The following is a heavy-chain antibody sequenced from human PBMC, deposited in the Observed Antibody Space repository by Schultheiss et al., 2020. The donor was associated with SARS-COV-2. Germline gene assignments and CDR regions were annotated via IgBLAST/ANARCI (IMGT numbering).Heavy chain of an antibody. V-gene: IGHV5-51*01. CDR1: GYSFTSYW. Sequence: GGSLRLSCKGSGYSFTSYWIGWVRQMPGKGLEWMGIIYPGDSDTRYSPSFQGQVTISADKSISTAYLQWSSLKASDTAMYYCARALTWRDYYYGMDVWGQGTTVTVSS. CDR2: IYPGDSDT. D-gene: IGHD3-16*01. J-gene: IGHJ6*02. CDR3: ARALTWRDYYYGMDV.